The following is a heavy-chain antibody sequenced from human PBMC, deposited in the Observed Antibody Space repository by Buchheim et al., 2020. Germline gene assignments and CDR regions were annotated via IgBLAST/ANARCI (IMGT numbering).Heavy chain of an antibody. D-gene: IGHD1-26*01. CDR3: ARDIYSFGTVGTIDY. CDR1: GFSFSSYG. Sequence: QVQLVESGGGVVQPGRSLRLSCAASGFSFSSYGMHWVRQAPGKGLEWLAAISNDGSRPAYADSVRGRFTISRDNSTSKMDLQMSSLSVDDAAVYYCARDIYSFGTVGTIDYWGQGT. J-gene: IGHJ4*02. CDR2: ISNDGSRP. V-gene: IGHV3-30*03.